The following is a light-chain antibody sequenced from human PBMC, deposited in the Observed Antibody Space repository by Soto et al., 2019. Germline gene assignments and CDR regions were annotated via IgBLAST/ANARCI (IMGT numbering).Light chain of an antibody. CDR3: LVWDDRLDAFV. CDR1: SSNIGDYN. Sequence: QSVLTQPPSASGTPGQRVTISCSGSSSNIGDYNVNWYQQLPGTAPKLLIYSNNQRASGVPDRISGSKSGTSASLAIRGLQSADEADYYCLVWDDRLDAFVFGSGTKVTVL. CDR2: SNN. V-gene: IGLV1-44*01. J-gene: IGLJ1*01.